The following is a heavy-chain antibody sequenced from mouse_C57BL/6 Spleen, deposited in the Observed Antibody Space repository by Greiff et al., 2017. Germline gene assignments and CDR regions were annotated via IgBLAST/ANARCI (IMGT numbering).Heavy chain of an antibody. Sequence: VQLQQPGAELVKPGASVKLSCKASGYTFTSYWMHWVKQRPGQGLEWIGMIHPNSGSTNYNGKFKSKATLTVTKSSSTAYMQHNSLTSEDSAVYCCAREGWTYYFDYWGQGTTLTVSS. V-gene: IGHV1-64*01. J-gene: IGHJ2*01. CDR1: GYTFTSYW. CDR2: IHPNSGST. CDR3: AREGWTYYFDY.